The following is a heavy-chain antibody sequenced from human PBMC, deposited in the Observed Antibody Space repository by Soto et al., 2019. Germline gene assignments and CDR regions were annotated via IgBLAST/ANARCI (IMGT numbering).Heavy chain of an antibody. D-gene: IGHD6-6*01. Sequence: XSVKGSGHASGYPFSGYYMHWGRQAPGQGLEWMGWINPNSGGTNYAQKFQGWVTMTRDTSISTAYMELSRLRSDDTAVYYCARGKYSSSSYYYGMDVWGQGTTVTVSS. CDR2: INPNSGGT. CDR3: ARGKYSSSSYYYGMDV. CDR1: GYPFSGYY. V-gene: IGHV1-2*04. J-gene: IGHJ6*02.